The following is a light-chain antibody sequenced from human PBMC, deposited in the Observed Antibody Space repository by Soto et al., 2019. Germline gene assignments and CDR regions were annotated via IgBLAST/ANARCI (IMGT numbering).Light chain of an antibody. V-gene: IGLV1-47*01. Sequence: QSVLTQPPSASGTPGQSVTIYCSGSSSNIGSNYVYWYQQLPGTAPKLLIYRNNQRPSGVPDRFSGSKSGTSASLAISGLRSEDEADYYCAAWDDSLRVFGTGTKVTVL. CDR2: RNN. CDR1: SSNIGSNY. CDR3: AAWDDSLRV. J-gene: IGLJ1*01.